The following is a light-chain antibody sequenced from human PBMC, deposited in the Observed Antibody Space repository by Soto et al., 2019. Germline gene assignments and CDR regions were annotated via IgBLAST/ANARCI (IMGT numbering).Light chain of an antibody. CDR3: QQVNSYPIT. Sequence: DIPLTQSPSFLSASVGDRVTITCRASQDINSYLVWYQQEPGKAPKLLINAASTLQSGVPSRFSGSGSGTEFTLTISSLQPEDFATYYCQQVNSYPITLGQGTRLEIK. V-gene: IGKV1-9*01. J-gene: IGKJ5*01. CDR1: QDINSY. CDR2: AAS.